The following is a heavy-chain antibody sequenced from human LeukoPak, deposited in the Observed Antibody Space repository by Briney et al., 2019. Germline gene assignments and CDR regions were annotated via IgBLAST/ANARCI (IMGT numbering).Heavy chain of an antibody. Sequence: SLRPCCSASGFTVSSYEINWGREAPGQQVGGVSYISSIGRIVHYAASGKGRFTISRDNAKTSMSLQMNRLRAEDQAIYYWTALGITMIGAVGGKGTTVTTSS. V-gene: IGHV3-48*03. CDR2: ISSIGRIV. J-gene: IGHJ6*04. D-gene: IGHD3-10*02. CDR3: TALGITMIGAV. CDR1: GFTVSSYE.